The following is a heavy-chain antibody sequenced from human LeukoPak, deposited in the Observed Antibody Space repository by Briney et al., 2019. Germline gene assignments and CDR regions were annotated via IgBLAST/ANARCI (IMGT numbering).Heavy chain of an antibody. CDR2: IYTRGST. Sequence: PSQTLSLTCTVAGASISSGRYDWSWIVQPPLKRLNCGGRIYTRGSTNYNPSLKSRVTISVDPSKNQFSLKLSSVTAADTAVYYCARLTTVTTYYFDYWGQGTLVTVSS. D-gene: IGHD4-17*01. CDR3: ARLTTVTTYYFDY. J-gene: IGHJ4*02. V-gene: IGHV4-61*02. CDR1: GASISSGRYD.